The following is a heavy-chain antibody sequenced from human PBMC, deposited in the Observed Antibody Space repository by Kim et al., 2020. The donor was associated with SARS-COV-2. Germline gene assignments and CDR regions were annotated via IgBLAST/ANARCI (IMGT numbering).Heavy chain of an antibody. V-gene: IGHV3-49*03. J-gene: IGHJ6*02. D-gene: IGHD5-18*01. Sequence: GGSLRLSCTASGFTFGDYAMSWFRQAPGKGLEWVGFIRSKAYGRTTEYAATVKCRFTISRDDSKSIAYLQMNSLKTEGTAVYYCTRDVSGYSYGYGTGYYYYGMDVWGQGTTVTVS. CDR2: IRSKAYGRTT. CDR1: GFTFGDYA. CDR3: TRDVSGYSYGYGTGYYYYGMDV.